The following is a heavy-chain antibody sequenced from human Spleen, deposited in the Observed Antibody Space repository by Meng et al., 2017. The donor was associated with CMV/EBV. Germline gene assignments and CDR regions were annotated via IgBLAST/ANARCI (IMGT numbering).Heavy chain of an antibody. J-gene: IGHJ4*02. V-gene: IGHV3-30*04. Sequence: LSCAASGFTCSSHAIHWVRQAQGKGLEWVAVISFDGNNKYYADSVKGRFTISRDYSKNTLYLQMNSLRTEDTAVYYCARETLPWYFDYWGQGTLVTVSS. CDR3: ARETLPWYFDY. CDR1: GFTCSSHA. CDR2: ISFDGNNK.